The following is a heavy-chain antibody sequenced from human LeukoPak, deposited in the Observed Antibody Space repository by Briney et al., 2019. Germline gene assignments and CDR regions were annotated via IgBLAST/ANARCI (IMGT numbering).Heavy chain of an antibody. CDR3: AKELTTERTPGVDS. Sequence: GGPLRLSCTASGFNYSSYSMRWVRQGPGTGLNWVAGISGSGDTTFYADSVKGRFTISRDNFKKTLYLQANSLRAEDTAVYFCAKELTTERTPGVDSWGQGTLVTVSS. CDR2: ISGSGDTT. D-gene: IGHD4-17*01. J-gene: IGHJ4*02. CDR1: GFNYSSYS. V-gene: IGHV3-23*01.